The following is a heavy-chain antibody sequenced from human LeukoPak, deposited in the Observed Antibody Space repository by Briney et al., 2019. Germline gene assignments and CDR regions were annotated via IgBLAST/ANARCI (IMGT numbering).Heavy chain of an antibody. CDR3: AVQITMIVVVPYFDY. CDR1: GLTFSDYY. Sequence: GGSLRLSCAASGLTFSDYYMTWIRQAPGKGLEWVSSIIGTGTTIFYADSVRGRFTVSRDNARNSLFLHMNSLRAEDTAVYYCAVQITMIVVVPYFDYWGQGTLVTVSS. V-gene: IGHV3-11*04. CDR2: IIGTGTTI. D-gene: IGHD3-22*01. J-gene: IGHJ4*02.